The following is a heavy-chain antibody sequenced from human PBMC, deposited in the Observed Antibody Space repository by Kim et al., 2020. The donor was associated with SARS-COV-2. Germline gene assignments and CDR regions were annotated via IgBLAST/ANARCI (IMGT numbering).Heavy chain of an antibody. J-gene: IGHJ4*02. Sequence: SGPTLVNPTQTLTLTCTFSGFSLSATGMCVSWIRQPPGKALEWLARIDWDDDKYYRTSLKTRLTISKATSKNQVVLTMTNMDPVDTATYYCARMSYSSGWDLDYWGQGTLVTVSP. CDR3: ARMSYSSGWDLDY. CDR1: GFSLSATGMC. CDR2: IDWDDDK. D-gene: IGHD6-19*01. V-gene: IGHV2-70*11.